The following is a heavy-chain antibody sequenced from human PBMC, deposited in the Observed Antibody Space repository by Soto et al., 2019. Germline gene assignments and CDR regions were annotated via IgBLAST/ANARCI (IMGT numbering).Heavy chain of an antibody. Sequence: QVQLVQSGAEVKKPGASVKVSCKASGYTFTSYAMHWVRQAPGQRLEWMGWINAGNGNTKYSQKFQGRVTITRDTSASTAYMELSSLRSEDTAVYYCAREAFHTYSSGWYDYWGQGTLVTVSS. CDR3: AREAFHTYSSGWYDY. J-gene: IGHJ4*02. CDR2: INAGNGNT. CDR1: GYTFTSYA. D-gene: IGHD6-19*01. V-gene: IGHV1-3*01.